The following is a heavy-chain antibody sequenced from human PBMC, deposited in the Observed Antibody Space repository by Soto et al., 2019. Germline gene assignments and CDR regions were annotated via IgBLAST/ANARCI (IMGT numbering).Heavy chain of an antibody. Sequence: ASVKVSCKASGYTFTGYYMHWVRQAPGQGLEWMGWINPNSGGTNYAQKFQGWVTMTRDTSISTAYMELSRLRSDDTAVYYCARGKNRHGDYDYFDYWGQGTLVTVSS. CDR3: ARGKNRHGDYDYFDY. D-gene: IGHD4-17*01. CDR2: INPNSGGT. V-gene: IGHV1-2*04. J-gene: IGHJ4*02. CDR1: GYTFTGYY.